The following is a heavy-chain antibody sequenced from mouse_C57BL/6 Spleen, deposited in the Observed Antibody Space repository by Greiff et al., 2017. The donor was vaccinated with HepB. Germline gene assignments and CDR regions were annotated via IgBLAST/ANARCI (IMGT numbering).Heavy chain of an antibody. CDR2: IYPSDSET. D-gene: IGHD2-10*02. CDR3: ARGEYGNFWYFDV. V-gene: IGHV1-61*01. CDR1: GYTFTSYW. Sequence: QVQLKQPGAELVRPGSSVKLSCKASGYTFTSYWMDWVKQRPGQGLEWIGNIYPSDSETHYNQKFKDKATLTVDKSSSTAYMQLSSLTSEDSAVYYCARGEYGNFWYFDVWGTGTTVTVSS. J-gene: IGHJ1*03.